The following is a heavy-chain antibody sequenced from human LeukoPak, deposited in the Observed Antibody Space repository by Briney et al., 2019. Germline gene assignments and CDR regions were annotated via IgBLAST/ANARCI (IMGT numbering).Heavy chain of an antibody. CDR1: GGSISSYY. D-gene: IGHD6-13*01. Sequence: SETLSLTCTVSGGSISSYYWSWVRQPAGKGLEWIGRIYSSGSTNYNPYRKSRVTMSVDTSKNQFSLKLNSVTAADTAVYYCARDFSAATGLFDYWGQGTLVTVSS. J-gene: IGHJ4*02. CDR2: IYSSGST. CDR3: ARDFSAATGLFDY. V-gene: IGHV4-4*07.